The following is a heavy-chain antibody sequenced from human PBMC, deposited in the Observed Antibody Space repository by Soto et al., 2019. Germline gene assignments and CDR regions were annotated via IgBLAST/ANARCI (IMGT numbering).Heavy chain of an antibody. Sequence: PSETLSLTCAVSGGSISSSNWWSWVRQPPGKGLEWIGEIYHSGTTNYNPSLKSRVAISVDTSKNLFSLKLSSVTAADTAVYYCARPNYYDTSGYYPYYFYGMDVWGQGTTVTVSS. CDR1: GGSISSSNW. V-gene: IGHV4-4*02. CDR2: IYHSGTT. D-gene: IGHD3-22*01. CDR3: ARPNYYDTSGYYPYYFYGMDV. J-gene: IGHJ6*02.